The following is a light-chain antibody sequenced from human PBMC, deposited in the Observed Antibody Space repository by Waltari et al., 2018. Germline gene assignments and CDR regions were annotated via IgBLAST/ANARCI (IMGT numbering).Light chain of an antibody. J-gene: IGKJ1*01. CDR3: QHYVSLPAT. CDR1: QSIIKY. CDR2: HTS. V-gene: IGKV3-20*01. Sequence: EIVLTQSPGTLSLSPGERATLSCRTSQSIIKYLAWYQKKPGQAPRLLIYHTSIRAAGIPDGFSGSGSGTDFSLFISRLEPEDFAVYYCQHYVSLPATFGQGTKVEIK.